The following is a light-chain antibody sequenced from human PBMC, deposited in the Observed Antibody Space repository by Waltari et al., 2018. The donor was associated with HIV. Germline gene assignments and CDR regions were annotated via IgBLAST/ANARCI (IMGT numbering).Light chain of an antibody. CDR2: EVS. CDR3: SSYTSSSTLV. CDR1: SSDVGGYNY. Sequence: QSALTQPASVSGSPGQSITISCTGTSSDVGGYNYVSWYQQHPGKAPKLMIYEVSNRHAGVFNPVSGSKSGNTASLTISGLQAEDEADYYCSSYTSSSTLVFGGGTKLTVL. J-gene: IGLJ2*01. V-gene: IGLV2-14*01.